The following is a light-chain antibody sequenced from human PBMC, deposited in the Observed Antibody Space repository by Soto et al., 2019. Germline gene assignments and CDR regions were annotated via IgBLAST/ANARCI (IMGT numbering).Light chain of an antibody. CDR1: QSLVHSNGGTF. J-gene: IGKJ2*01. CDR3: VQATHWPYT. Sequence: DVVMTQSPLSLPVTLGQPASISCRSSQSLVHSNGGTFLNWFQQKPGQSPRRLIYKVSNRDSGVPDRVSGSASCTDFTLKISRVEAEDVGVYYCVQATHWPYTFGQGTKLEIK. CDR2: KVS. V-gene: IGKV2-30*02.